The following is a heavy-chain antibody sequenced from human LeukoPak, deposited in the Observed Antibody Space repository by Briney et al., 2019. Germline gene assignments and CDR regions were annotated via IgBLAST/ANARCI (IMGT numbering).Heavy chain of an antibody. Sequence: ASVKVSCKASGYIFTAHYIHWVRQAPGQGLEWMGWINPNNGVTNYAQKFQGRVTMTRDASITTAYMELSSLRSGDTAVYYCVRIYYGPDYWGQGTLVTVSS. CDR2: INPNNGVT. D-gene: IGHD4-17*01. CDR3: VRIYYGPDY. J-gene: IGHJ4*02. V-gene: IGHV1-2*02. CDR1: GYIFTAHY.